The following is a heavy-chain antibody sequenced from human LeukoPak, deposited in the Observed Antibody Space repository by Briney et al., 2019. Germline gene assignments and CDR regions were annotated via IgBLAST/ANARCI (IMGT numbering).Heavy chain of an antibody. Sequence: PGGSLRLSCAASGFTFSRYGMLWVRQAPGKGLEWVAVIWYDESNSYYADSVKGRFTISRDNSKKTLYLQMNSLRAEDTAVYYCAKSFLELEAYDYYMDVWGKGTTVTVSS. CDR1: GFTFSRYG. CDR3: AKSFLELEAYDYYMDV. J-gene: IGHJ6*03. D-gene: IGHD1-7*01. CDR2: IWYDESNS. V-gene: IGHV3-33*06.